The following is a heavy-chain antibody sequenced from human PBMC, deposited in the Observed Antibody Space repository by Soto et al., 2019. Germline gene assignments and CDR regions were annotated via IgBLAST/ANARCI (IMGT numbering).Heavy chain of an antibody. D-gene: IGHD2-2*01. Sequence: QVQLVQSGAEVEKPGSLVKVSCKASGGTFSSYAISWVRQAPGQGLEWMGGIIPIFGTANYAQKFQGRVTITADESTSTAYMELSSLRSEDTAVYYCARDEGYCSSTSCYGAYYYYYGMDVWGQGTTVTVSS. CDR3: ARDEGYCSSTSCYGAYYYYYGMDV. CDR1: GGTFSSYA. V-gene: IGHV1-69*01. J-gene: IGHJ6*02. CDR2: IIPIFGTA.